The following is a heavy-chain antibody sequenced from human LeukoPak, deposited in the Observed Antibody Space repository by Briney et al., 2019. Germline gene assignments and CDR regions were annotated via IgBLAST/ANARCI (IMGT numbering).Heavy chain of an antibody. CDR2: IYPGDSDT. D-gene: IGHD1-26*01. Sequence: GGALEISCKSSGYSFPTYWIRWVRQVPGKGLEWMGIIYPGDSDTRYSPSFQGQVTISADKSISTAYLQWSSLKASDTAMYYCARQSGVGSSVDYWGQGTLVTVSS. CDR3: ARQSGVGSSVDY. V-gene: IGHV5-51*01. CDR1: GYSFPTYW. J-gene: IGHJ4*02.